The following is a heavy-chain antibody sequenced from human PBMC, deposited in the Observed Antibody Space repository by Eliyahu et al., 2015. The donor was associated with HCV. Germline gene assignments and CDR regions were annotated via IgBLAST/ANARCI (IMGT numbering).Heavy chain of an antibody. J-gene: IGHJ1*01. V-gene: IGHV3-15*01. CDR2: IKSKTDGGTT. Sequence: VGRIKSKTDGGTTDYAAPVKGRFTISRDDSKNTLYLQMNSLKTEDTAVYYCTTDLAKPQAYYYDSSGYYWRWEVQHWGQGTLVTVSS. D-gene: IGHD3-22*01. CDR3: TTDLAKPQAYYYDSSGYYWRWEVQH.